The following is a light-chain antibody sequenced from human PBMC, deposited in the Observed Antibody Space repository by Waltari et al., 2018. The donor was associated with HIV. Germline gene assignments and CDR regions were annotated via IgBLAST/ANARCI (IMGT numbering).Light chain of an antibody. CDR3: QQYGGSPYT. J-gene: IGKJ2*01. CDR1: QSVSSRS. CDR2: GAS. V-gene: IGKV3-20*01. Sequence: EIVLTQSPGTLSLSPGERSTLSCRASQSVSSRSLAWYQQKPGQAPRLLIYGASSRATGIPDRFSGSGSGTDFTLTITRLEPEDFAVYYCQQYGGSPYTFGQGTKLEIK.